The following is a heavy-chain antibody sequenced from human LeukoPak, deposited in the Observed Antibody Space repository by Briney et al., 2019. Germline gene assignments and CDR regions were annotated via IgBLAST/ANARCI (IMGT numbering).Heavy chain of an antibody. CDR2: IYYSGTT. J-gene: IGHJ4*02. CDR3: ARVGDYYDSSGFYYSHDY. Sequence: SETPSLTCTVSGGSIYSHYWSWIRQPPGKGLEWIGYIYYSGTTNYNPSLKSRVTLSADTSKNQFSLKLSSVTAADTAVYYCARVGDYYDSSGFYYSHDYWGQGTLVTVSS. V-gene: IGHV4-59*11. CDR1: GGSIYSHY. D-gene: IGHD3-22*01.